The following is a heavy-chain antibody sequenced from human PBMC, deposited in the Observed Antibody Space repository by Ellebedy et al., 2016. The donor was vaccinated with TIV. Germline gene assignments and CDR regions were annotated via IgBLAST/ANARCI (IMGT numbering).Heavy chain of an antibody. D-gene: IGHD1-1*01. CDR3: AKGPTRGTRTY. J-gene: IGHJ4*02. CDR2: ISNTGSRT. V-gene: IGHV3-23*01. Sequence: GESLKISCAASGFTFSSYAMSWVRQAPGKGLDWVSTISNTGSRTYYADSVEGRFTISRDNSENTLYLQMNSLRTEDTAVYYCAKGPTRGTRTYWGQGTLVTV. CDR1: GFTFSSYA.